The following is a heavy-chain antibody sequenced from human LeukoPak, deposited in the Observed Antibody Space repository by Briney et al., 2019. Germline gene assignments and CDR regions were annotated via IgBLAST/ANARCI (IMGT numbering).Heavy chain of an antibody. Sequence: ASVTVSFTASGYTFTSYGISWVRQAPGQGLEWMGWISAYNGNTNYAQKLQGRVTMTTDTSTSTAYMELRSLRSDDTAVYYCARDTPFGDFWSGYKAFDYWGQGTLVTVSS. D-gene: IGHD3-3*01. CDR1: GYTFTSYG. CDR3: ARDTPFGDFWSGYKAFDY. V-gene: IGHV1-18*01. CDR2: ISAYNGNT. J-gene: IGHJ4*02.